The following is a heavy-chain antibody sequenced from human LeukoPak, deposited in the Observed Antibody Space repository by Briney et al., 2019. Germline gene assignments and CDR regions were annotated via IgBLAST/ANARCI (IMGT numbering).Heavy chain of an antibody. CDR3: ARILDSAWGELGY. V-gene: IGHV3-30*02. CDR1: GFTFIDSW. CDR2: IRSDGSNK. D-gene: IGHD6-19*01. Sequence: GGSLRLSCAASGFTFIDSWMTWVRQAPGKGLEWMAFIRSDGSNKYYADSVKGRFTTSRDNSKNTLYLQMNSLRAEDTAVYYCARILDSAWGELGYWGQGTLVTVSS. J-gene: IGHJ4*02.